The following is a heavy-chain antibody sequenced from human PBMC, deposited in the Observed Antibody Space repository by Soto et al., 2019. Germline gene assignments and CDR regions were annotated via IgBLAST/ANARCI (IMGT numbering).Heavy chain of an antibody. Sequence: GGSLRLSCAASGFTFSRYAMSWVRQAPGKGLEWVSAISGSGGSTYYADSVKGRFTISRDNSKNTLYLQMNSLRAEDTAVYYCAKVPLGVVRYFDYWGQGTLVTVSS. CDR1: GFTFSRYA. CDR2: ISGSGGST. J-gene: IGHJ4*02. D-gene: IGHD3-16*01. CDR3: AKVPLGVVRYFDY. V-gene: IGHV3-23*01.